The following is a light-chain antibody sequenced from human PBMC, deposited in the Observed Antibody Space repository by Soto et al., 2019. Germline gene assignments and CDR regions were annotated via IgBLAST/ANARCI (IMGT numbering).Light chain of an antibody. CDR1: QSVDIN. V-gene: IGKV3D-15*01. J-gene: IGKJ1*01. Sequence: EIVLTQSPATLSVSPGERVTLSFRASQSVDINLAWYQQKPGQAPRLLIYGASTRATGIPDRFSGSGSGTDFTLTIDRLEHEDFAVYYCQQSLNPKTFGQGTKVDIK. CDR2: GAS. CDR3: QQSLNPKT.